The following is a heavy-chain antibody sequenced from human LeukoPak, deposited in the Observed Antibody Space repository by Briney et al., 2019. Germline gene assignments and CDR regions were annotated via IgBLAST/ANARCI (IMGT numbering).Heavy chain of an antibody. Sequence: GGSLRLSCAVSGFTFSSYSMNWVRQAPGKGLEWVSSISASSSYIYYADSVKGRFIISRDNAKNSLYLQMNSLRAEDTAVYYCARDPPILTGPYYYYMDVWGKGTTVTISS. CDR2: ISASSSYI. V-gene: IGHV3-21*06. CDR3: ARDPPILTGPYYYYMDV. J-gene: IGHJ6*03. CDR1: GFTFSSYS. D-gene: IGHD3-9*01.